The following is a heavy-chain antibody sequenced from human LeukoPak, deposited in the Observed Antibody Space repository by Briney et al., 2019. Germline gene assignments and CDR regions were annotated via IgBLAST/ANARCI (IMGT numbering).Heavy chain of an antibody. V-gene: IGHV4-59*12. J-gene: IGHJ4*02. Sequence: SETLSLTCTVSGGSLSSYYWSWIRQPPGKGLEWIGYIYYSGSTNYNPSLKSRVTISVDTSKNQFSLKLSSVTAADTAVYYCARDEWFGELLLTDYWGQGTLVTVSS. CDR1: GGSLSSYY. CDR3: ARDEWFGELLLTDY. CDR2: IYYSGST. D-gene: IGHD3-10*01.